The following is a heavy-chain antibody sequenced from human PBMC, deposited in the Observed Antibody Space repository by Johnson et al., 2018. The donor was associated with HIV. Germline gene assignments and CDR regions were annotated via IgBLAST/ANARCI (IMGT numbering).Heavy chain of an antibody. Sequence: QEQLVESGGGVVQPGRSLRLSCVVSGFTFSNYGMHWVRQAPGQGLEWVAVISYDGSNKSYGDSVKGRFTMSRDNFKNTLYLQMNSLRGEDTAVYYCAKEDSGRRAFDRWGQGTMVTVSS. CDR2: ISYDGSNK. V-gene: IGHV3-30*18. CDR3: AKEDSGRRAFDR. J-gene: IGHJ3*01. D-gene: IGHD3-10*01. CDR1: GFTFSNYG.